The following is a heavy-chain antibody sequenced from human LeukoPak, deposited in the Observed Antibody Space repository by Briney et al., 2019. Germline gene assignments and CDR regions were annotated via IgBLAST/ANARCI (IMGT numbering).Heavy chain of an antibody. CDR3: ARLREGFGMDV. CDR1: GFTFSSYS. J-gene: IGHJ6*04. D-gene: IGHD3-10*01. V-gene: IGHV3-21*01. CDR2: ISSSSSYI. Sequence: GGSLRLSCAASGFTFSSYSMNWVSQAPGKGLEWVSSISSSSSYIYYADSVKGRFTISRDNAKNSLYLQMNSLRAEDTAVYYCARLREGFGMDVWGKGTTVTVSS.